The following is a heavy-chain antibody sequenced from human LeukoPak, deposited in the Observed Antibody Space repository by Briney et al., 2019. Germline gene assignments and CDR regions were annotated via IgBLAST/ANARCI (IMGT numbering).Heavy chain of an antibody. CDR3: AKVASILTGHLDY. J-gene: IGHJ4*02. Sequence: GGSLRFSCAASGFTFSSYGMHWVRQAPGKGLEWVAVISYDGSNKYYADSVKGRFTVSRDNSKNTLYLQMNSLRAEDTAVYYCAKVASILTGHLDYWGQGTLVTVSS. CDR1: GFTFSSYG. CDR2: ISYDGSNK. D-gene: IGHD3-9*01. V-gene: IGHV3-30*18.